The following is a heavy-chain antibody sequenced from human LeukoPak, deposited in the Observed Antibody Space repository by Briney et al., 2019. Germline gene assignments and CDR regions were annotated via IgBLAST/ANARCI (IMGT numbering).Heavy chain of an antibody. Sequence: ASVKVPCKASGGTFSSYAISWVRQAPGQGLEWMGWISAYNGNTNYAQKLQGRVTMTTDTSTSTAYMELRSLRSDDTAVYYCARDRRYGGNTLDYWGQGTLVTVSS. CDR2: ISAYNGNT. CDR3: ARDRRYGGNTLDY. D-gene: IGHD4-23*01. V-gene: IGHV1-18*01. J-gene: IGHJ4*02. CDR1: GGTFSSYA.